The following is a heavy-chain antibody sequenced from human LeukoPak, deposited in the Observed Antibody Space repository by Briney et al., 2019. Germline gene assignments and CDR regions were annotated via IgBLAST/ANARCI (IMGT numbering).Heavy chain of an antibody. CDR2: IYTSGST. Sequence: SETLSLTCTVSGGSISSGSYYWSWIRQPAGKGLEWIGRIYTSGSTNYNPSLKSRVTISVDTSKNQFSLKLSSVTAADTAVYYCARVAVVPTAIYYYYYMDVWGKGTTVTVPS. D-gene: IGHD2-2*02. CDR3: ARVAVVPTAIYYYYYMDV. V-gene: IGHV4-61*02. CDR1: GGSISSGSYY. J-gene: IGHJ6*03.